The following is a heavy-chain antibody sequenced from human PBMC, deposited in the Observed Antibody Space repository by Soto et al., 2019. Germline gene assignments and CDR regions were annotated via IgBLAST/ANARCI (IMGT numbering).Heavy chain of an antibody. CDR1: GVSISSSSYY. J-gene: IGHJ4*02. CDR2: IYSSGST. V-gene: IGHV4-39*01. Sequence: LSLTCTVSGVSISSSSYYWGWIRQPPGKGLEWIASIYSSGSTYYNPSLKSRVTISVDTSKNQFSLKLNSVTAADTAMYYCARDSSGWNYYFDYWGQGTLVTVSS. D-gene: IGHD6-19*01. CDR3: ARDSSGWNYYFDY.